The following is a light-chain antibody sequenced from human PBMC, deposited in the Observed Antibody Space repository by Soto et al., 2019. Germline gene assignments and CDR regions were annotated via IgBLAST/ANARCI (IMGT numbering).Light chain of an antibody. Sequence: DIQMTQSPSTLSASVGDRVTITCRASQTLSSWLAWYQQKPGKAPKLLIYDVSSLESGVPSRFSGSGSGTEFTLTISSLQPDDFATYYCQQYNSYSLTSGGGTKVEIK. CDR2: DVS. CDR1: QTLSSW. J-gene: IGKJ4*01. V-gene: IGKV1-5*01. CDR3: QQYNSYSLT.